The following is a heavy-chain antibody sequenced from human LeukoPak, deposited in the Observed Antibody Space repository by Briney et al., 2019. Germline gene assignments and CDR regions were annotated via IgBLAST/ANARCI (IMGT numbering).Heavy chain of an antibody. CDR3: ARKSAARKTSEFDY. CDR1: GYTFSGYY. Sequence: ASVKVSCKASGYTFSGYYMNWVRQAPGQGLEWMGWINPNRGGTKYAQKFQGRVTMTSDTSISTACMELSSLISDDTAVYYCARKSAARKTSEFDYWGQGTLVTVSS. CDR2: INPNRGGT. V-gene: IGHV1-2*02. D-gene: IGHD6-6*01. J-gene: IGHJ4*02.